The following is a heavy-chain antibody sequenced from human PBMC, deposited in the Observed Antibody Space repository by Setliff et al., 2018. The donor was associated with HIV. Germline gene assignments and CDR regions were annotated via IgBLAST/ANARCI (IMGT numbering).Heavy chain of an antibody. CDR3: ARHWGNAFDI. CDR1: GFTFSNYK. V-gene: IGHV3-48*03. D-gene: IGHD7-27*01. Sequence: PGGSLRLSCEASGFTFSNYKMSWIRQAPGKGLEWVSYIGYSGTPIYYADSVKGRFTISRDNAENSLFLQMNSLRVEDTAVYYCARHWGNAFDIWGQGTMVTVSS. J-gene: IGHJ3*02. CDR2: IGYSGTPI.